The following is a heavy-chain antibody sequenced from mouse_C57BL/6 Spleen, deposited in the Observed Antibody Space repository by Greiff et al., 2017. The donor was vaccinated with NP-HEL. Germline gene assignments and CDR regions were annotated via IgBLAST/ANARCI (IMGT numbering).Heavy chain of an antibody. Sequence: VQLQQSGAELVKPGASVKLSCKASGYTFTSYWMHWVKQRPGRGLEWIGRIDPNSGGTKYNEKFKSKATLTVDKPSSTAYMQLSSLTSEDSAVYYCARGKNDYDVVDYFDYWGQGTTLTVSS. J-gene: IGHJ2*01. CDR1: GYTFTSYW. CDR3: ARGKNDYDVVDYFDY. V-gene: IGHV1-72*01. CDR2: IDPNSGGT. D-gene: IGHD2-4*01.